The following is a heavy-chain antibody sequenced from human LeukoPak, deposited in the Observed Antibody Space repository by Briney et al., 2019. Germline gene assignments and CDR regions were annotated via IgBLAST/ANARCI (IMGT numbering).Heavy chain of an antibody. V-gene: IGHV4-59*01. CDR2: IYYSGST. Sequence: NASETLSLTCTVSGGSISSYYWSWIRQPPWKGLEWIGYIYYSGSTNYNPSLKSRVTISVDTSKNQFSLKLSSVTAADTAVYYCAREVRGVVGSPGFDYWGQGTLVTVSS. CDR3: AREVRGVVGSPGFDY. J-gene: IGHJ4*02. D-gene: IGHD2-21*01. CDR1: GGSISSYY.